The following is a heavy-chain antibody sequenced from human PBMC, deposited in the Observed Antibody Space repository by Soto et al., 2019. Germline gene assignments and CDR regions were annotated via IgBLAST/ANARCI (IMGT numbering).Heavy chain of an antibody. CDR2: IYYSGST. CDR3: ARVPDYSNPNHFDY. D-gene: IGHD4-4*01. CDR1: GGSISSGGYY. V-gene: IGHV4-31*03. Sequence: PSETLSLTCTVSGGSISSGGYYWSWIRQHPGKGLEWIGYIYYSGSTYYNPSLKSRVTISVDTSKNQFSLKLSSVTAADTAVYYCARVPDYSNPNHFDYWGQGTLVTVSS. J-gene: IGHJ4*02.